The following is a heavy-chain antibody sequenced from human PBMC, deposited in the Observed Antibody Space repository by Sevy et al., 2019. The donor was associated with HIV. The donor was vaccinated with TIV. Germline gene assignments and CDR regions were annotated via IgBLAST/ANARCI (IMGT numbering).Heavy chain of an antibody. CDR3: AILRDGYNGHFGMDV. V-gene: IGHV1-69*06. Sequence: ASVKVSCKASGGTFTNYAINWVRQAPGQGLEWMGGIITLFGTASYAQRFQGRVTITADKSAYTAYLELSSLRSEDTAIYYCAILRDGYNGHFGMDVWGQGTTVTVSS. D-gene: IGHD5-18*01. CDR1: GGTFTNYA. J-gene: IGHJ6*02. CDR2: IITLFGTA.